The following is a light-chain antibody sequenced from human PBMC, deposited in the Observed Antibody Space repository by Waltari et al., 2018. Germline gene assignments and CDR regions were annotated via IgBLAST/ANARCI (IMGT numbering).Light chain of an antibody. CDR2: DAS. Sequence: EMVLTQSPATLSLSPGEKATDSCRASQSVSSYLAWYQQKPGQAPRLLIYDASNRATGIPARFSGSGSVTDFTLTISSLEPEDFAVYYCQQRSNWPLTFGGGTKVEIK. V-gene: IGKV3-11*01. J-gene: IGKJ4*01. CDR1: QSVSSY. CDR3: QQRSNWPLT.